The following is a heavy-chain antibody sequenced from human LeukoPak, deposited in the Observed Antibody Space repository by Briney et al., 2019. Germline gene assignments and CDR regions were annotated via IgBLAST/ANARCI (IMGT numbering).Heavy chain of an antibody. D-gene: IGHD6-19*01. Sequence: SETLSLTCAVSGGSISSHYWSWIRQPPGKGLEWIGYIYYSGSTNYNPSLKSRVTISVDTSKNQFSLKLSSVTAADTAVYYCARTPTGGAVAAYFDYWGQGTLVTVSS. V-gene: IGHV4-59*11. CDR3: ARTPTGGAVAAYFDY. CDR1: GGSISSHY. J-gene: IGHJ4*02. CDR2: IYYSGST.